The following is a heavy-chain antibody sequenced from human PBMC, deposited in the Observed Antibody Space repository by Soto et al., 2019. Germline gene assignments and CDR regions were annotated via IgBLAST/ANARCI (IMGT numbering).Heavy chain of an antibody. CDR1: GGTFSSYA. D-gene: IGHD5-18*01. CDR2: IIPIFGTA. CDR3: APGEGYSYGYGHG. V-gene: IGHV1-69*06. J-gene: IGHJ4*02. Sequence: ASVKISCKASGGTFSSYAISWVRQAPGQGLEWMGGIIPIFGTANYAQKFQGRVTITAEKSTSTAYMELSSLRSEDTAVYYCAPGEGYSYGYGHGWGQGTLVTVSS.